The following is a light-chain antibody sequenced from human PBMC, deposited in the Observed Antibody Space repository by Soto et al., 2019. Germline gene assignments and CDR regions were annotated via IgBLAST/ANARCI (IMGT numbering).Light chain of an antibody. CDR3: AAWNDSLSGSYV. CDR1: SSNIGSNY. V-gene: IGLV1-47*01. J-gene: IGLJ1*01. CDR2: RNN. Sequence: QSALTQPPSASGTPGQRVTISCSGSSSNIGSNYVYCYQQLPGTAPKLLIYRNNQRPSGVPDRFSGSKSGTSASLAISGLRSEDEADYYCAAWNDSLSGSYVFGTGTKVTVL.